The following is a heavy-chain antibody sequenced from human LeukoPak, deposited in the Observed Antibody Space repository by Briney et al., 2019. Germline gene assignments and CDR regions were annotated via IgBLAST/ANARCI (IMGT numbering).Heavy chain of an antibody. V-gene: IGHV3-53*01. D-gene: IGHD3-10*01. Sequence: PGGSLRLSCAASGFTVSSKYMTWVRQAPGKGLEWVSVIYSGGSTYYADSVKGRFIISRDNSKNTLYLQMNSLRADDTAVYYCARVIWFGLFDYWGQGTLVTVSS. CDR2: IYSGGST. CDR1: GFTVSSKY. J-gene: IGHJ4*02. CDR3: ARVIWFGLFDY.